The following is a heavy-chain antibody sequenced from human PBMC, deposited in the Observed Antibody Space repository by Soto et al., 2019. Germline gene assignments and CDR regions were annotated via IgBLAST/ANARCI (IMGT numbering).Heavy chain of an antibody. V-gene: IGHV4-34*01. CDR3: ARAHDVGGGRQQPIDA. D-gene: IGHD2-15*01. J-gene: IGHJ5*02. CDR1: GGSFRGFY. CDR2: INHVGIT. Sequence: PWETLSLTCAVSGGSFRGFYWTWIRQSPGKGLEWLGDINHVGITNYNPSLKSRVSIPVDTSKSQFSLKLSSVTAADTAVYYCARAHDVGGGRQQPIDARGQGTLVRVSS.